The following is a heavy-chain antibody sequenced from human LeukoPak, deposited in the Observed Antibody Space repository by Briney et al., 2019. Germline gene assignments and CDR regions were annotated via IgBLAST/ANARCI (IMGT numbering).Heavy chain of an antibody. Sequence: GGSLRLSCAASGFPFPTYAMNWVRQAPGKGLEWVSTISGSGSPTFYADSVKGWFTISRDNSKNTLYLQMNSLRAEDTALYYRAKDTTLFRELTRGGAFDFWGQGTMVAVSS. CDR1: GFPFPTYA. V-gene: IGHV3-23*01. J-gene: IGHJ3*01. D-gene: IGHD3-10*01. CDR2: ISGSGSPT. CDR3: AKDTTLFRELTRGGAFDF.